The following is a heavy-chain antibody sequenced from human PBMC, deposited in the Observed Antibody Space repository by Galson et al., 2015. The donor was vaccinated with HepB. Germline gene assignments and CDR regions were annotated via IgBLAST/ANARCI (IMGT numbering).Heavy chain of an antibody. J-gene: IGHJ4*02. CDR3: ARVSFSGYVPGGY. D-gene: IGHD5-12*01. Sequence: SLRLSCAASGFTFSDYYMSWIRQAPGEGLEWVSHITSSGSTIYYADSVKGRFTISRDNAKNSLYLQMNSLRAEDTAVYYCARVSFSGYVPGGYWGQGTLVTISS. CDR1: GFTFSDYY. V-gene: IGHV3-11*01. CDR2: ITSSGSTI.